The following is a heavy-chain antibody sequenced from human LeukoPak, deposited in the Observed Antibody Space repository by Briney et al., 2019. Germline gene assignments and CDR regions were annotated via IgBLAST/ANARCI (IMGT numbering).Heavy chain of an antibody. CDR2: IIPIFGTA. CDR1: GGTFSSYA. CDR3: AGGVVTTAPLYYYYYMDV. J-gene: IGHJ6*03. D-gene: IGHD4-11*01. V-gene: IGHV1-69*06. Sequence: SVKVSCKASGGTFSSYAISWVRQAPGQGLEWVGGIIPIFGTANYAQKFQGRVTITADKSTSTAYMELSSLRSEDTAVYYCAGGVVTTAPLYYYYYMDVWGKGTTVTVSS.